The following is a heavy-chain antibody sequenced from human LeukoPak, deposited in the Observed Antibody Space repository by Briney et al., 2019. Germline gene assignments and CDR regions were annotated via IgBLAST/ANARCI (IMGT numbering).Heavy chain of an antibody. CDR2: IKIKTDGRTT. J-gene: IGHJ4*02. V-gene: IGHV3-15*07. CDR3: TTDLWDYSTGYFK. D-gene: IGHD3/OR15-3a*01. CDR1: RFTFSSYW. Sequence: GGSLRLSCAASRFTFSSYWMHWVRQAPGKGLEWVGRIKIKTDGRTTDYAAPVKGRFTISRDDSKSTLYLQMNSLKTEDTAVYYCTTDLWDYSTGYFKWGQGTLVTVSS.